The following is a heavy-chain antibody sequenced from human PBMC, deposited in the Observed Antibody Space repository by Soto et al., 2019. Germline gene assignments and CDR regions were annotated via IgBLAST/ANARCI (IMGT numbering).Heavy chain of an antibody. CDR2: IIPIFGTA. D-gene: IGHD3-22*01. V-gene: IGHV1-69*13. CDR3: ARARSDDSSGYYYY. Sequence: SVKVSCKASGGTFSSYAISWVRQAPGQGLEWMGGIIPIFGTANYAQKLQGRVTITADESTSTAYMELSSLRSEDTAVYYCARARSDDSSGYYYYWGQGTLVTVSS. J-gene: IGHJ4*02. CDR1: GGTFSSYA.